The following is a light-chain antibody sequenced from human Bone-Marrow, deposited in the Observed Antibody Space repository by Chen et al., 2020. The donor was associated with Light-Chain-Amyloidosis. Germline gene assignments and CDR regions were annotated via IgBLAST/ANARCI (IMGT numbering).Light chain of an antibody. Sequence: QSALTQPASVSGSPGQSITISCTGTSSDVGADNHVSWYQQHPDKAPKLMIYEVTNRPSWVPDRFSGSKSDNTASLTMSGLQTEDEADYFCSSYTITNTRVFGSGTRVTVL. CDR3: SSYTITNTRV. CDR1: SSDVGADNH. V-gene: IGLV2-14*01. J-gene: IGLJ1*01. CDR2: EVT.